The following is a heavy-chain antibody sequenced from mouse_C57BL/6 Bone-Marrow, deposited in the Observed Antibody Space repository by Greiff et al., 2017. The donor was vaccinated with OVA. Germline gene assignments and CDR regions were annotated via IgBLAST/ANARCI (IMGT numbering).Heavy chain of an antibody. CDR2: IDPSDSYT. D-gene: IGHD1-1*01. Sequence: QVQLQQPGAELVKPGASVKLSCKASGYTFTSYWMQWVKQRPGQGLEWIGEIDPSDSYTNYNQKFKGKATLTVDTSSSTAYMQLSSLTSEDSAVYYCAREGTTVVGDYWGQGTTLTVSS. J-gene: IGHJ2*01. CDR3: AREGTTVVGDY. CDR1: GYTFTSYW. V-gene: IGHV1-50*01.